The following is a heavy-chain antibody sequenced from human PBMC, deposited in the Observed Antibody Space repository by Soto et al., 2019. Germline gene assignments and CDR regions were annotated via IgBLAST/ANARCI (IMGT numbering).Heavy chain of an antibody. Sequence: GSLRLSCEASGFTFSGYAMTWVRQAPGKGLEWVSFISGSGETYYADSLKGRFTISKDTSKNTLNLHMKSLRAEDTAMYYCAKASAYGSGSLDYWGQGALVTVSS. CDR2: ISGSGET. CDR3: AKASAYGSGSLDY. CDR1: GFTFSGYA. V-gene: IGHV3-23*01. J-gene: IGHJ4*02. D-gene: IGHD3-10*01.